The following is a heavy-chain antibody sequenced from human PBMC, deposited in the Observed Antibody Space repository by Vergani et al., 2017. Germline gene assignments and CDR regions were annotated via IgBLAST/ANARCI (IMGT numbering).Heavy chain of an antibody. Sequence: EVQLVESGGGLVQPGGSLRLSCAASGFTFSSYWMSWVRQAPGKGVEWVANIKQDGSEKYYVDSVKGLFTISRDNAKNSLYLQMNSLRAEDTAVYYCAREPYSSSWYQGWGQGTLVNVSS. CDR1: GFTFSSYW. CDR2: IKQDGSEK. V-gene: IGHV3-7*03. CDR3: AREPYSSSWYQG. J-gene: IGHJ4*02. D-gene: IGHD6-13*01.